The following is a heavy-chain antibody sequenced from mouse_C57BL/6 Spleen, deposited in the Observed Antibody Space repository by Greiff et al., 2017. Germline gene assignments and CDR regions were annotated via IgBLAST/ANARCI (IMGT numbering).Heavy chain of an antibody. CDR2: IDPSDSYT. J-gene: IGHJ1*03. D-gene: IGHD1-1*01. V-gene: IGHV1-69*01. Sequence: VQLQQPGAELVMPGASVKLSCKASGYTFTSYWMHWVKQRPGQGLEWIGEIDPSDSYTNYNQKFKGKSTLTVDKSSSTAYMQLSSLTSEDSAVYYCARSPFYYYGSSYGYFDVWGTGTTVTVSS. CDR3: ARSPFYYYGSSYGYFDV. CDR1: GYTFTSYW.